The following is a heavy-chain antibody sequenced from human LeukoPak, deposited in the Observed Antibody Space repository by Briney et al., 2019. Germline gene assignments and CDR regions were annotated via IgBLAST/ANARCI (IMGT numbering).Heavy chain of an antibody. D-gene: IGHD2-15*01. CDR1: GFTFDDYA. J-gene: IGHJ6*03. Sequence: GGSLRLSCAASGFTFDDYAMHWVRQAPGKGLEWGSLISWDGGSTYYADSVKGRFTISRDNSKNSLYLQMNSLRAEDTALYYCAKDILPLERSGYMDVWGKGTTVTVSS. CDR3: AKDILPLERSGYMDV. V-gene: IGHV3-43D*03. CDR2: ISWDGGST.